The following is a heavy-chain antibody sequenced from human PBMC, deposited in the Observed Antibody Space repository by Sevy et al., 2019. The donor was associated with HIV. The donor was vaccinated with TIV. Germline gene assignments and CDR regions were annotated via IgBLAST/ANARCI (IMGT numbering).Heavy chain of an antibody. D-gene: IGHD6-13*01. CDR1: GFTFSSYA. J-gene: IGHJ6*02. CDR2: ISYDGSNK. CDR3: AREISGRIAAAVAHYYYGMDV. Sequence: GGSLRLSCAASGFTFSSYAMHWVRQAPGKGLEWVAVISYDGSNKYYADSVKGRFTISRDNSKNTLYLQMNSLRAEDTAVDYCAREISGRIAAAVAHYYYGMDVWGQGTTVTVSS. V-gene: IGHV3-30-3*01.